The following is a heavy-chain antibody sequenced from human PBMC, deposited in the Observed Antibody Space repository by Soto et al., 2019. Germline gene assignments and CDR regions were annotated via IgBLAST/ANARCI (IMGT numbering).Heavy chain of an antibody. CDR1: GYSFTSYW. CDR2: IYPGDSDT. Sequence: GEFLKISCKGSGYSFTSYWIGWVRQMPGKGLEWMGIIYPGDSDTRYSPSFQGQVTISADKSISTAYLQWSSLKASDTAMYYCARRFYYYDSSGYKYYFDYWGQGTLVTVSS. D-gene: IGHD3-22*01. V-gene: IGHV5-51*01. J-gene: IGHJ4*02. CDR3: ARRFYYYDSSGYKYYFDY.